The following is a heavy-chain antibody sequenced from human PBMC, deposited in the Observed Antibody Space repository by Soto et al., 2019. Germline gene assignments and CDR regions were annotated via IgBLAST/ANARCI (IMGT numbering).Heavy chain of an antibody. CDR3: ARAPTYYDFWSGIVPRITYGMDV. D-gene: IGHD3-3*01. J-gene: IGHJ6*02. V-gene: IGHV4-59*01. CDR2: IYDTGISGYTPST. Sequence: PSETLSLTCTVSGGSITSSYWSWIRRPPGKGLEWIAYIYDTGISGYTPSTSYNPSLKSRVTMSVDTSKSQFSLKLTSVTAADTAVYCCARAPTYYDFWSGIVPRITYGMDVWGQGTTVTVSS. CDR1: GGSITSSY.